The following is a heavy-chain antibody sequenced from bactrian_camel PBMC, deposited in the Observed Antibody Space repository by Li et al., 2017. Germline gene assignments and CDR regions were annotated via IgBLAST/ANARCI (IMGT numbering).Heavy chain of an antibody. Sequence: QVQLVESGGGSEQAGGSLRLSCVASRYSPCMAWLRQAPGREREVIGAINNVATPHYDDSVKGRFTISKDNAKNTLYLQMNSLKPEDTAMYYCAAGYSDWDVVRSLLGTVGARFFGGYFGYWGQGTQVTVS. V-gene: IGHV3S53*01. D-gene: IGHD4*01. CDR2: INNVATP. J-gene: IGHJ6*01. CDR1: RYSPC. CDR3: AAGYSDWDVVRSLLGTVGARFFGGYFGY.